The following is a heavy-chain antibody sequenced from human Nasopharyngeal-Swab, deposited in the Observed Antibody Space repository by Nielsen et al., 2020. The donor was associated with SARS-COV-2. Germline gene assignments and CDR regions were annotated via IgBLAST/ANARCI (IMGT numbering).Heavy chain of an antibody. CDR1: GFRFDSYA. CDR2: IRGSGITT. V-gene: IGHV3-23*01. Sequence: GESLKISCAASGFRFDSYAMSWARQAPGKGLEWVSAIRGSGITTYYADSVKGRFTISRDNSKNTVYLQMDSLRAEDAAIYYCAKDMAAGYFFDFWGQGTLVTVSS. D-gene: IGHD6-13*01. J-gene: IGHJ4*02. CDR3: AKDMAAGYFFDF.